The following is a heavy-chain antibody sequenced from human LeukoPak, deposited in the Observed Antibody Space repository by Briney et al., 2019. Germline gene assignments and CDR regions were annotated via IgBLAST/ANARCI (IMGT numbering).Heavy chain of an antibody. CDR1: GYTFNNYG. CDR2: IGAYNGKT. D-gene: IGHD1-7*01. V-gene: IGHV1-18*01. CDR3: ARAGTAYYYYNYIDV. Sequence: ASLKLSCTSSGYTFNNYGISWVRQAPGQAPERMGWIGAYNGKTRYTQKFQGRVTMTTYTSTSTAYMELRSLRFDDTAVYYCARAGTAYYYYNYIDVWGKGTTVTVSS. J-gene: IGHJ6*03.